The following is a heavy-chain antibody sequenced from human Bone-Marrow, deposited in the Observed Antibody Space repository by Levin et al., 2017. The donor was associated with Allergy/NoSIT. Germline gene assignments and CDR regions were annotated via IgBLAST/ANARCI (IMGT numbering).Heavy chain of an antibody. V-gene: IGHV1-69*04. CDR1: GGTFSSYT. Sequence: ASVKVSCKASGGTFSSYTISWVRQAPGQGLEWMGRIIPILGIANYAQKFQGRVTITADKSTSTAYMELSSLRSEDTAVYYCARDGSAGFDAFDIWGQGTMVTVSS. CDR3: ARDGSAGFDAFDI. D-gene: IGHD2-15*01. CDR2: IIPILGIA. J-gene: IGHJ3*02.